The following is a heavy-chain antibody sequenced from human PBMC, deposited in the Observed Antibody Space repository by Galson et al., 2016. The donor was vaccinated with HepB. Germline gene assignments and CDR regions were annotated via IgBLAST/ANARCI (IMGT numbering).Heavy chain of an antibody. D-gene: IGHD3-22*01. Sequence: SLRLSCAASGFTFSSYGIHWARQALGKGLEWVSSISGGGGSTDYAGSVKGRLTISRDNSKNTLYLHLNSLRAEDTAVYYCAKYRDHSSGYYPLDYWGQGTLVTVSS. CDR2: ISGGGGST. CDR1: GFTFSSYG. CDR3: AKYRDHSSGYYPLDY. V-gene: IGHV3-23*01. J-gene: IGHJ4*02.